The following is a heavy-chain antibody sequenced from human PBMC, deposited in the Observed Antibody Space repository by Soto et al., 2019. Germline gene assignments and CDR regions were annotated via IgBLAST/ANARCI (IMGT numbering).Heavy chain of an antibody. J-gene: IGHJ4*02. CDR1: GGSISSYY. D-gene: IGHD4-17*01. V-gene: IGHV4-59*08. CDR2: IYYSGST. Sequence: SETLSLTCTGSGGSISSYYWSWIRQPPGKGLEWIGYIYYSGSTNYNPSLKSRVTISVDTSKNQFSLKLSSVTAADTAVYYCAGRYGDCLAFWGQRTPVTVSS. CDR3: AGRYGDCLAF.